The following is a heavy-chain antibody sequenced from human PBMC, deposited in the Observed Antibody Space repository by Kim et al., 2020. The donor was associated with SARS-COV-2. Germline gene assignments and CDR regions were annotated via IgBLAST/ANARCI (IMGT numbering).Heavy chain of an antibody. V-gene: IGHV4-30-2*04. CDR3: ARVLASVTMVRGDSNWFDP. D-gene: IGHD3-10*01. J-gene: IGHJ5*02. Sequence: SRVTISIDTSKNQFSLKLRSVTAADTAVYYCARVLASVTMVRGDSNWFDPWGQGTLVTVSS.